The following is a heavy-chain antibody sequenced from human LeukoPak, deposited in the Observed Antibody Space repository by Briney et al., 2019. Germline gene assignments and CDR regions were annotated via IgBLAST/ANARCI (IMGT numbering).Heavy chain of an antibody. CDR3: ARGQGRYGSGSYYRFDY. J-gene: IGHJ4*02. Sequence: SETLSLTCTVSGYAISSGYYWGWIRQPAGKGLEWIGRIYTSGSTNYNPSLKSRVTMSVDTSKNQFSLKLSSVTAADTAVYYCARGQGRYGSGSYYRFDYWGQGTLVTVSS. CDR1: GYAISSGYY. V-gene: IGHV4-4*07. CDR2: IYTSGST. D-gene: IGHD3-10*01.